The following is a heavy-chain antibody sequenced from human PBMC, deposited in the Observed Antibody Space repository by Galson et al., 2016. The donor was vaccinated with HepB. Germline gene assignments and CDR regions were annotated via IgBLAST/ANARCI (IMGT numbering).Heavy chain of an antibody. Sequence: SVKVSCKASGYTFTTYGINWVRQAPGQGLEWMGWISAYNGNTNYAQKVQGRVTMSTDTSTNTAYMELRSLRSDDTAVYYCASGIVGANADFDYWGQGTQVTVSS. CDR2: ISAYNGNT. CDR1: GYTFTTYG. D-gene: IGHD1-26*01. J-gene: IGHJ4*02. CDR3: ASGIVGANADFDY. V-gene: IGHV1-18*01.